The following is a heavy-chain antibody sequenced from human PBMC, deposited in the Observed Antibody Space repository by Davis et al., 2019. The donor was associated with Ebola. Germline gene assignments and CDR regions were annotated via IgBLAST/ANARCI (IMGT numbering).Heavy chain of an antibody. CDR2: IHYSGST. J-gene: IGHJ4*02. Sequence: MPSETLSLTCTVSGGSISSYYWSWIRQPPGKGLEWIGYIHYSGSTNYNPSLKSRVTISVDTSKNQFSLRLNSVTAADTGVYYCARSHSDWLLPFDYWGQGTLATVSS. CDR1: GGSISSYY. D-gene: IGHD3-9*01. V-gene: IGHV4-59*01. CDR3: ARSHSDWLLPFDY.